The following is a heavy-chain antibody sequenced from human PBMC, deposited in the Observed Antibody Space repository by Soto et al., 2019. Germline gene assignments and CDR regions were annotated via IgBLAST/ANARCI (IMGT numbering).Heavy chain of an antibody. CDR3: ARDEPLSYFYYYYGMDV. CDR2: INAGNGNT. Sequence: QVQLVQSGAEVKKPGASVKVSCKASGYTFTSYAMHWVRQATGQRLEWMGWINAGNGNTKYSQKFQGRVTITRDTSASTAYMELSSLRSEDTAVYYCARDEPLSYFYYYYGMDVWGQGTTVTVSS. V-gene: IGHV1-3*01. J-gene: IGHJ6*02. CDR1: GYTFTSYA.